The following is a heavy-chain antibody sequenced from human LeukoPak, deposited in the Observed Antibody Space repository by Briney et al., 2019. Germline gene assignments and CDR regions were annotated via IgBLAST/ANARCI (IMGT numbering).Heavy chain of an antibody. J-gene: IGHJ3*02. D-gene: IGHD3-10*01. Sequence: GGSLRLSCAASGFTFSDYYMSWIRQAPGKRLEWVANMKQDGSEEHYVDSVEGRFTISRDNAKNSLFLQMTSLRADDTAVYYCARANVARGAFNAFDIWGRGTLVTV. CDR3: ARANVARGAFNAFDI. CDR1: GFTFSDYY. V-gene: IGHV3-7*02. CDR2: MKQDGSEE.